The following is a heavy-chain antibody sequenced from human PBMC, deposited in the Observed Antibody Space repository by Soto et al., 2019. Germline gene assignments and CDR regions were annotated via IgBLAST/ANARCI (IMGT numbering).Heavy chain of an antibody. CDR1: GDSISSYS. V-gene: IGHV4-4*07. Sequence: PSETLSLTCAVSGDSISSYSWNWIRQTAGRGLEWIGRVSPSGHTQYRSSFETRVTISVDMSTNQFFLELRYVTAADTAVYYCARESGENWSYEAYWGQRTQVTVSS. CDR3: ARESGENWSYEAY. CDR2: VSPSGHT. J-gene: IGHJ4*02. D-gene: IGHD1-7*01.